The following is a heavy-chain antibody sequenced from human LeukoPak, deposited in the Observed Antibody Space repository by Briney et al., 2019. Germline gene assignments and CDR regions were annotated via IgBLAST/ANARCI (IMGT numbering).Heavy chain of an antibody. V-gene: IGHV3-30*02. J-gene: IGHJ5*02. CDR3: SKDLTSDFGGDLDP. CDR2: ISFDGSQK. Sequence: GGSLRLSCAASGFTFSNYGMHWVRQAPGKGLEWVALISFDGSQKYYADSVKGRFTISRDNSKSTVYLQMNSLRAEDAAVYYCSKDLTSDFGGDLDPWGQGTLVTVSS. D-gene: IGHD3-10*01. CDR1: GFTFSNYG.